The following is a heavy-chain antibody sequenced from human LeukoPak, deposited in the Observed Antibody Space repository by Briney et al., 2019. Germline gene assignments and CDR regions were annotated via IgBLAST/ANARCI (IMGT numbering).Heavy chain of an antibody. CDR2: IIPILGIA. D-gene: IGHD3-3*01. CDR1: GGTFSSYT. V-gene: IGHV1-69*02. J-gene: IGHJ4*02. Sequence: SVKVSCKAAGGTFSSYTISWVRQAPGQGLEWMGRIIPILGIANYAQKFQGRVTITADKSTSTAYMELSSLRSEDTAVYYCARALGYDFWSGYHIWGQGTLVTVSS. CDR3: ARALGYDFWSGYHI.